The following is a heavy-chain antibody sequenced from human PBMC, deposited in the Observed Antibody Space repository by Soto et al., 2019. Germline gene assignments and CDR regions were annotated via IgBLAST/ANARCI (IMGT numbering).Heavy chain of an antibody. D-gene: IGHD2-2*01. V-gene: IGHV3-30-3*01. J-gene: IGHJ6*02. CDR1: GFTFSSYA. Sequence: QVQLVESGGGVVQPGRSLRLSCAASGFTFSSYAMHWGRQAPGKGLEWVAVISYDGSNKYYADSVKGRFTLSRDNSKNTLYLQMNSLRAEDTAVYYCAREYCSSTSCLYYYGMDVWGQGTTVTVSS. CDR2: ISYDGSNK. CDR3: AREYCSSTSCLYYYGMDV.